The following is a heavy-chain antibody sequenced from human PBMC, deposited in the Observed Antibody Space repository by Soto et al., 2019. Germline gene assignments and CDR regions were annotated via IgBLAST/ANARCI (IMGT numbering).Heavy chain of an antibody. Sequence: QVQLVQSGAEVKKPGSSVKVSCKASGGTFSSYTISWVRQAPGQGLEWMGRLIPILGIANYAQKFQVRVTSTADKSTSTAYLELSSLRSEATAVYYCALCLAAAGHTFSYGGQVTLVTVSA. CDR3: ALCLAAAGHTFSY. CDR1: GGTFSSYT. V-gene: IGHV1-69*02. CDR2: LIPILGIA. J-gene: IGHJ4*02. D-gene: IGHD6-13*01.